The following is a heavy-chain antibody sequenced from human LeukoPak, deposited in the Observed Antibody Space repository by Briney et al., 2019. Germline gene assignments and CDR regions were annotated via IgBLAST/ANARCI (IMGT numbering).Heavy chain of an antibody. Sequence: GASVKVSCKTSGGTFNNYAINWVRQAPGQGLEWMGGIIPIFGTANYAQKFQGRVTITADESTSTAYMELSSLRSEDTAVYYCARGIRRGSSGYYSTDYWGQGTLVTVSS. V-gene: IGHV1-69*13. J-gene: IGHJ4*02. D-gene: IGHD3-22*01. CDR2: IIPIFGTA. CDR3: ARGIRRGSSGYYSTDY. CDR1: GGTFNNYA.